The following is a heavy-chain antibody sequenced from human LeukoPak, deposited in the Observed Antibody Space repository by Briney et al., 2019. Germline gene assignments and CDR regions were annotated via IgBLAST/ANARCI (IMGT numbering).Heavy chain of an antibody. CDR1: GYTFTSYG. D-gene: IGHD3-3*01. CDR2: ISTYNGNT. Sequence: ASVKVSCKASGYTFTSYGISWVRQAPGQGPEWMGWISTYNGNTNYAQKFQGRVTMTTDTPTSTAYMELRSLRSDDTAVYYCARTVNYDFWSGPLGVFDYWGQGTLVTVSS. CDR3: ARTVNYDFWSGPLGVFDY. J-gene: IGHJ4*02. V-gene: IGHV1-18*01.